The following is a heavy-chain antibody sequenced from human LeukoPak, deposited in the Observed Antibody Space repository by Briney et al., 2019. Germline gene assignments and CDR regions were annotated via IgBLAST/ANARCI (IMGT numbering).Heavy chain of an antibody. CDR1: GGSISSGGYY. J-gene: IGHJ5*02. CDR3: ARVNVVEEQLVRLNWFDP. Sequence: ASETLSLTCTVSGGSISSGGYYWSWIRQHPGKGLEWIVYIYYSGSTYYNPSLKSRVTISVDTSKNQFSLKLSSVTAADTAVYYCARVNVVEEQLVRLNWFDPWGQGTLVTVSS. CDR2: IYYSGST. D-gene: IGHD6-13*01. V-gene: IGHV4-31*03.